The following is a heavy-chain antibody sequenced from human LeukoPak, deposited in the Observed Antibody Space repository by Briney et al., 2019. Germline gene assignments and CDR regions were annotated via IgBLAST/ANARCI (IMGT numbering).Heavy chain of an antibody. J-gene: IGHJ4*02. CDR1: GYTFTSYG. D-gene: IGHD2-15*01. V-gene: IGHV1-18*01. Sequence: ASVKVSCKASGYTFTSYGISWVRQAPGQGLECMGWITAYNGNTNYAQKLQGRVTMTTDTSTSTAYMELRSLRSDDTAVYYCARDRGLGYCSGGSCYDYWGQGTLVTVSS. CDR2: ITAYNGNT. CDR3: ARDRGLGYCSGGSCYDY.